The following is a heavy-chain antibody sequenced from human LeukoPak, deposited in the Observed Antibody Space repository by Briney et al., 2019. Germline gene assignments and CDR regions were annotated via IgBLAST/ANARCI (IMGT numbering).Heavy chain of an antibody. CDR1: GFTFSSYA. CDR3: ATFIGHDNSWYDS. V-gene: IGHV3-23*01. CDR2: ISGSGGST. J-gene: IGHJ5*01. D-gene: IGHD3-16*02. Sequence: GRSLRLSCAASGFTFSSYAMSWVRQAPGKGLEWVSAISGSGGSTYYADSVEGRFTISRDNSKNTVYLQMNSLRADDTAIYYCATFIGHDNSWYDSWGQGTLVTVSS.